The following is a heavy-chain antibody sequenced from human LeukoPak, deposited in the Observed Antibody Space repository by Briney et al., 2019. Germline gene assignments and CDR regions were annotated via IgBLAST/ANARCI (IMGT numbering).Heavy chain of an antibody. CDR2: IYPGDSDT. J-gene: IGHJ4*02. CDR1: GYTFSSYW. CDR3: ARQNDFRLDY. V-gene: IGHV5-51*01. Sequence: GASLRISCQGSGYTFSSYWIGWVRQLPGKGLEWMGIIYPGDSDTRYSPSLQGQVTISVDTSIGTAYLQWSSLKASDTAIYYCARQNDFRLDYWGQGTLVTVSS. D-gene: IGHD3-3*01.